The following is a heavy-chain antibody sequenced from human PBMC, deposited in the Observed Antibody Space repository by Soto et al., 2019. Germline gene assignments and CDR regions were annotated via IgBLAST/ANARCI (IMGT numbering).Heavy chain of an antibody. Sequence: GESLKISCKGSGYSFTSYWIGWVRQMPGKGLEWMVIIYPGDFDTRYSPSFQGQVTISADKSISTAYLQWSSLKASDTAMYYCARHRSSSYYYMDVWGKGTTVTVSS. CDR2: IYPGDFDT. CDR3: ARHRSSSYYYMDV. CDR1: GYSFTSYW. J-gene: IGHJ6*03. D-gene: IGHD6-6*01. V-gene: IGHV5-51*01.